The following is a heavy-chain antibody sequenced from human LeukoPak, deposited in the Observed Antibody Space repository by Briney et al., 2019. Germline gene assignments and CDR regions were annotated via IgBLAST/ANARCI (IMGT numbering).Heavy chain of an antibody. Sequence: SGGSLRLSCAASGFIFSSYEMNWVRQAPGKGLEWVSYISKSGTNIYYAASVRGRFTISRDNAKNSLYLQMSGLGAADTAVYYCARGSGSGSYPIWGQGTMVTVSS. CDR3: ARGSGSGSYPI. V-gene: IGHV3-48*03. CDR2: ISKSGTNI. D-gene: IGHD3-10*01. J-gene: IGHJ3*02. CDR1: GFIFSSYE.